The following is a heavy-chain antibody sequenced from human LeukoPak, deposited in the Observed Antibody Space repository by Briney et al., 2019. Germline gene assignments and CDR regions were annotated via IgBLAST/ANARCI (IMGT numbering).Heavy chain of an antibody. D-gene: IGHD3-9*01. CDR1: GGSINTYY. V-gene: IGHV4-59*12. Sequence: SETLSLTCTVSGGSINTYYWTWVRQPPGKGLEWIGYIYYTGSTTYNPSLESRVTISVDTSKNQFSLKLTSVTAADTAFYYCARDGGKGWLWFDYWGQGTLVTVSS. CDR2: IYYTGST. CDR3: ARDGGKGWLWFDY. J-gene: IGHJ4*02.